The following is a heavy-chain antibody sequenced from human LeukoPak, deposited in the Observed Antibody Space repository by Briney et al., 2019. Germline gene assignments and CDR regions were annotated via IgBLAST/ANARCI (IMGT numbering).Heavy chain of an antibody. J-gene: IGHJ6*02. V-gene: IGHV4-39*07. Sequence: SETLSLTCTVSGGSISSSSYYWGWIRQPPGKGLEWIGSIYHSGSTNYNPSLKSRVTISVDKSKNQFSLKLSSVTAADTAVYYCARESYYYGMDVWGQGTTVTVSS. CDR1: GGSISSSSYY. CDR3: ARESYYYGMDV. CDR2: IYHSGST.